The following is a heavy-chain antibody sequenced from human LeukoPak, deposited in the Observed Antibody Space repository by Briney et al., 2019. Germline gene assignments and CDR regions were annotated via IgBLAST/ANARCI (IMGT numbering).Heavy chain of an antibody. V-gene: IGHV1-46*01. CDR3: ARDLVGATVDY. CDR1: GYTFASYY. CDR2: INPSGGST. D-gene: IGHD1-26*01. Sequence: ASVKVSCKASGYTFASYYMHWVRQAPGQGLEWMGIINPSGGSTSYAQKFQGRVTMTRDTSTSTVYMELSSLRSEDTAVYYCARDLVGATVDYWGQGTLVTVSS. J-gene: IGHJ4*02.